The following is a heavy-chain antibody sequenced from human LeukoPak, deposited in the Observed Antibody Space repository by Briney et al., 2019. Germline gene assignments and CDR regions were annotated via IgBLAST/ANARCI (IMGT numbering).Heavy chain of an antibody. Sequence: GRSLRLFCEASGFTFSDYGMPWVRQAPGKGLEWVAVISNDGSDKYYAESVKGRFTISSDNSKKTLSLQMSSLRVEDVALYYCAKDAHSYGYDYWGQGTLVTVSS. CDR3: AKDAHSYGYDY. V-gene: IGHV3-30*18. J-gene: IGHJ4*02. D-gene: IGHD5-18*01. CDR1: GFTFSDYG. CDR2: ISNDGSDK.